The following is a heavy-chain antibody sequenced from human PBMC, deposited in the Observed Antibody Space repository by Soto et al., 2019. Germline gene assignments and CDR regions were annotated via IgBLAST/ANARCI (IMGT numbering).Heavy chain of an antibody. CDR3: TRSIGPSCYSSFDY. D-gene: IGHD2-15*01. V-gene: IGHV3-9*01. CDR1: GFTFDDYA. Sequence: EVQLVESGGGLVQPGRSLRLSCAASGFTFDDYAIHWVRQAPGKGLEWVSGISWNRGFIGYVDSVQGRFTISRDNAKNSLYLQMNSLRAEDTALYYCTRSIGPSCYSSFDYFGQGTLVIVSS. CDR2: ISWNRGFI. J-gene: IGHJ4*02.